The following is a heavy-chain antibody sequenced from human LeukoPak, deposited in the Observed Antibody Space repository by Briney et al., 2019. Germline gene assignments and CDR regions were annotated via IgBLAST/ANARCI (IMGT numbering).Heavy chain of an antibody. Sequence: GGSLRLSCAASGFTFSTYAMTWVRRAPGKGLEWVSAISGSGGATFYADSVKGRFTISRDNSKNTLDLQMDSLRADDTAVYYCAKNGGDTYGTGHFDHWGQEPWSPSPQ. CDR3: AKNGGDTYGTGHFDH. D-gene: IGHD3-10*01. V-gene: IGHV3-23*01. CDR1: GFTFSTYA. J-gene: IGHJ4*01. CDR2: ISGSGGAT.